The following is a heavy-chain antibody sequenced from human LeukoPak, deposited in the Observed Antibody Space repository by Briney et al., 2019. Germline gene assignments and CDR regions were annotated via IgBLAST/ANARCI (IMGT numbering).Heavy chain of an antibody. CDR3: ARGFYYDSSGHYYAGDH. V-gene: IGHV1-69*05. Sequence: SVKVSCKASGGTFNNYGINWVRQAPGQGLEWMRRIIPMFGTANYAQKFQGRATITTDESTSTAYMELSSLRSEDTAVYYCARGFYYDSSGHYYAGDHWGQGTLVTVSS. CDR2: IIPMFGTA. J-gene: IGHJ4*02. D-gene: IGHD3-22*01. CDR1: GGTFNNYG.